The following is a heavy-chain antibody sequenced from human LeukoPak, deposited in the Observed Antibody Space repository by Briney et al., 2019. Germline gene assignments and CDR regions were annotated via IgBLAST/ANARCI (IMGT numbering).Heavy chain of an antibody. Sequence: GGSLRLSCLASGFSFNSYTMNWVREAPGKGLEWVSTISPGVSGYTWYAESVKGRFTISRDNPENSLYLQMDSLRADDTAVYYCVRDVSRRIGMDVWGQGTTVTVSS. J-gene: IGHJ6*02. D-gene: IGHD2/OR15-2a*01. CDR2: ISPGVSGYT. CDR3: VRDVSRRIGMDV. V-gene: IGHV3-21*06. CDR1: GFSFNSYT.